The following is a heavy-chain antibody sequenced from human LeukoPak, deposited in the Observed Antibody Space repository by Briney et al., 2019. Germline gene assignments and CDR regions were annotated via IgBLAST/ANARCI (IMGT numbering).Heavy chain of an antibody. J-gene: IGHJ4*02. V-gene: IGHV4-61*02. CDR2: IYTSGST. CDR3: AREALEEVFDY. Sequence: SQTLSLTCTVSGGSISSGSYYWSWIRQPAGKGLEWIGRIYTSGSTNYNPSLKSRVTISVDTSKNQFSLKLSSVTAADTAVYYCAREALEEVFDYWGQGTLVTVSS. CDR1: GGSISSGSYY.